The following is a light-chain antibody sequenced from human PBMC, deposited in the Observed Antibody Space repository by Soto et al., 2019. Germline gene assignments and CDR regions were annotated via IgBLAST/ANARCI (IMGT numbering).Light chain of an antibody. Sequence: EIVLTQSPGTLSLSPGERATLSCRASQSVARNSIAWYQQKPGQAPRLLIYGASNRATGIPHRFSGSGSGTDFTLTISRLEPEDFAMYHCQYYGTSPAFGQGTKVEIK. CDR2: GAS. CDR3: QYYGTSPA. V-gene: IGKV3-20*01. CDR1: QSVARNS. J-gene: IGKJ1*01.